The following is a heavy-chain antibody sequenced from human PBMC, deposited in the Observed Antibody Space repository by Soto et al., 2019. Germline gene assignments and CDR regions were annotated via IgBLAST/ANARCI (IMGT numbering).Heavy chain of an antibody. J-gene: IGHJ4*02. CDR1: GFTFSSYG. Sequence: GGSLRLSCAASGFTFSSYGMHWVRQAPGKGLEWVSAIWCSGSTSYYADSLRARFTISRDNSKHTLYLQMNSLRADDTAFYYCALSYHDRTAYYPFDYWGQGTLVT. CDR3: ALSYHDRTAYYPFDY. D-gene: IGHD3-9*01. CDR2: IWCSGSTS. V-gene: IGHV3-33*01.